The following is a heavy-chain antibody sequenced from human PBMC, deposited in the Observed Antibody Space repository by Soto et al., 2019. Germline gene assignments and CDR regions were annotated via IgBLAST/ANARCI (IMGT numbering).Heavy chain of an antibody. CDR3: ARHIDGSRQAPFAY. CDR1: GGSISHYY. V-gene: IGHV4-59*08. D-gene: IGHD6-6*01. J-gene: IGHJ4*02. CDR2: IHSSGST. Sequence: PSETLSLTCAVSGGSISHYYWSWIRQPPGKGLEWIGYIHSSGSTNYNPSLNSRVTISVDTSKNQFSLTLSSVTAADTAVYFCARHIDGSRQAPFAYSGQRTPVTVSS.